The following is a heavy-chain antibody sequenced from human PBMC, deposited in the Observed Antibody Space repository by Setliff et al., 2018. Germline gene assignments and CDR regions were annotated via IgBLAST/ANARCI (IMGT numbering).Heavy chain of an antibody. CDR3: ARDWFCSGGDCSDVFDF. CDR1: GYTFTGYY. CDR2: INPNSGGT. D-gene: IGHD2-21*02. Sequence: GASVKVSCKASGYTFTGYYVHWVRQAPGQGLEWMGWINPNSGGTNYAQKFQGRVTLTTDTSTGTAYMELRSLTFDDTAVYYCARDWFCSGGDCSDVFDFWGQGTMVTVSS. V-gene: IGHV1-2*02. J-gene: IGHJ3*01.